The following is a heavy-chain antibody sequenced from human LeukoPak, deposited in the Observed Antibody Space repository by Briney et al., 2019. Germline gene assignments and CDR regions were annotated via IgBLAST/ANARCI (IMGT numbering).Heavy chain of an antibody. D-gene: IGHD3-22*01. CDR1: GYTFTGYY. CDR2: INPNSGGT. CDR3: ARAEYYYDSKALSWFDP. Sequence: GASVKVSCKASGYTFTGYYMHWVRQAPGQGLEWMGWINPNSGGTNYAQKFQGRVTMTRDTSISTAYMELSRLRSDDTAVYYCARAEYYYDSKALSWFDPWGQGTLGTVSS. J-gene: IGHJ5*02. V-gene: IGHV1-2*02.